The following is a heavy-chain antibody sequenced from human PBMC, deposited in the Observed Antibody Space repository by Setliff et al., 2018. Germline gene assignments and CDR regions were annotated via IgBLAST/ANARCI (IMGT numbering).Heavy chain of an antibody. J-gene: IGHJ4*02. CDR1: GDTFSTYA. CDR3: ARDTRDKFDTSGYYLSFDS. Sequence: AASVKVSCKASGDTFSTYALSWVRQAPGQGLEWMGRVIPVFRTANYAQKFQGRVTISADESTRTAYMELSSLRFEDTALYYCARDTRDKFDTSGYYLSFDSWGQGTLVTVSS. D-gene: IGHD3-22*01. CDR2: VIPVFRTA. V-gene: IGHV1-69*13.